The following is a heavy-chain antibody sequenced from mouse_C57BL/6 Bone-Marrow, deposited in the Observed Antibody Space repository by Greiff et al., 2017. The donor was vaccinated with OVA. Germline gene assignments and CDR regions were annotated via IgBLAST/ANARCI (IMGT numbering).Heavy chain of an antibody. Sequence: VQLQQSGAELARPGASVKLSCKASGYTFTSYGISWVKQRTGQGLEWIGEIYPRSGNTYYNEKFKGKATLTADKSSSTAYMQLSSLASEDSAVYYCVITTVVARDYWGQGTTLTVSS. V-gene: IGHV1-81*01. J-gene: IGHJ2*01. CDR1: GYTFTSYG. CDR2: IYPRSGNT. D-gene: IGHD1-1*01. CDR3: VITTVVARDY.